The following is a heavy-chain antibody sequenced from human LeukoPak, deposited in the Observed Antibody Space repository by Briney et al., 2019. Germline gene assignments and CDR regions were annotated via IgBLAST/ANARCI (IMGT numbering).Heavy chain of an antibody. CDR3: AKAASSSWPSYYYGMDV. CDR1: GFTVSSNY. CDR2: ITGSGGNT. V-gene: IGHV3-23*01. Sequence: PGGSLRLSCAASGFTVSSNYMSWVRQAPGKGLEWVSVITGSGGNTYYADSVKGRFTISKDNSKNTVYLQMSSPRVDDTAVYYCAKAASSSWPSYYYGMDVWGQGTTVTVSS. D-gene: IGHD6-13*01. J-gene: IGHJ6*02.